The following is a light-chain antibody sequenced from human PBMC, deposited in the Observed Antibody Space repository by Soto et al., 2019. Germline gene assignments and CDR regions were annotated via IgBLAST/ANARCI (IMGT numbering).Light chain of an antibody. CDR1: QGISSY. CDR2: DAS. CDR3: QQVNVYPST. Sequence: IQSNQSPASLSASVGDRVTITCRASQGISSYLGWYQQKPGKAPNLLIYDASTLHSGVPSRFSGGGSGTDFTLTISSLQPEDFATYYCQQVNVYPSTFGGGTKVDIK. J-gene: IGKJ4*01. V-gene: IGKV1-9*01.